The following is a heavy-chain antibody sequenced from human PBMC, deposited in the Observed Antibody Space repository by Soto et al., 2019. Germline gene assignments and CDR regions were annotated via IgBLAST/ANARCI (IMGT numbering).Heavy chain of an antibody. CDR3: AHRRVGFDY. J-gene: IGHJ4*02. CDR1: GGTFYTYT. CDR2: ITPIYPTT. Sequence: GASVKVSCKASGGTFYTYTFSWVRQAPGQGLEWMGSITPIYPTTNYAEKFQGRLTVTADGSTNTAYMELNSLRAEDTAVYYCAHRRVGFDYWGQGTLVTVSS. D-gene: IGHD3-10*01. V-gene: IGHV1-69*13.